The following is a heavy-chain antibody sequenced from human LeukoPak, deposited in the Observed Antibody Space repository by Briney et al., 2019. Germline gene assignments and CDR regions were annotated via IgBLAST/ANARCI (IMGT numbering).Heavy chain of an antibody. CDR2: IKQDGSEK. V-gene: IGHV3-7*01. Sequence: GGSLRLSCAASGFTFSSYIMNWVRQAPGKGLEWVANIKQDGSEKYYVDSVKGRFTISRDNAKNSLYLQMNSLRAEDTAVYYCASSLVATVSGFVDYWGQGNLVTVSS. CDR1: GFTFSSYI. J-gene: IGHJ4*02. CDR3: ASSLVATVSGFVDY. D-gene: IGHD5-12*01.